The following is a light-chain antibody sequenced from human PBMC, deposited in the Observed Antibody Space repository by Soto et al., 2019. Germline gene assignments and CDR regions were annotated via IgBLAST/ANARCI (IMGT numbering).Light chain of an antibody. CDR3: MQGTHWPFT. Sequence: DVVMTQSPLSLPVTLGQPASISCRSSQSLVSSDGDTYLNWFQQRPDQSPRRLIYKVSNRDSGVPDRFSGSGSGTDFTLKISRVEAEDVAMYFCMQGTHWPFTFGPGTKVEIK. J-gene: IGKJ3*01. V-gene: IGKV2-30*01. CDR1: QSLVSSDGDTY. CDR2: KVS.